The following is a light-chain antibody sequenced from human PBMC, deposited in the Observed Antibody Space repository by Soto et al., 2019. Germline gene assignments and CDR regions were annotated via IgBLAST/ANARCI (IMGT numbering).Light chain of an antibody. CDR2: DVS. CDR3: CSYAGSYTGV. CDR1: SSDVGGYNY. J-gene: IGLJ2*01. Sequence: QSALTQPRSVSGSPGQSVTISCTGRSSDVGGYNYVSWYQQHPGKAPKLMIYDVSKRPSGVPDRFSGSKSGNTASLTISGLQAEDEADYYCCSYAGSYTGVFGGGTKVTVL. V-gene: IGLV2-11*01.